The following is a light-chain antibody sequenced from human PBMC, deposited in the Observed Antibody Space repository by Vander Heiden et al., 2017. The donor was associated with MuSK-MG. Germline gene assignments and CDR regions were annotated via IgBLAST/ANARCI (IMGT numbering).Light chain of an antibody. V-gene: IGLV1-40*01. J-gene: IGLJ2*01. Sequence: QSVLTQPPTAYGAPGQRVTISCTGSSSNIGAGYDVHWYQQLPGTAPKLLIYGNSNRPSGVPDRFSGSKSGTSASLAITGLQAEDEADYYCQSYDSSLSGYVVFGGGTKLTVL. CDR3: QSYDSSLSGYVV. CDR2: GNS. CDR1: SSNIGAGYD.